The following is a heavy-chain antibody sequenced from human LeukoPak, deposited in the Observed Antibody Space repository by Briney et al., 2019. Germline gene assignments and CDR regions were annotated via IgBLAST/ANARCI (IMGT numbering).Heavy chain of an antibody. V-gene: IGHV3-7*01. CDR2: IKEDGSKT. J-gene: IGHJ4*02. Sequence: GGSLRLSCAASGFTFSNYWMSWVRQAPGKGLEWLTNIKEDGSKTYYVDSVKGRFTISRDNAKNSLYLQMNSLRAEDTAVYYCVRDYVWGTSNSDYWGQGTLVTVSS. D-gene: IGHD3-16*01. CDR1: GFTFSNYW. CDR3: VRDYVWGTSNSDY.